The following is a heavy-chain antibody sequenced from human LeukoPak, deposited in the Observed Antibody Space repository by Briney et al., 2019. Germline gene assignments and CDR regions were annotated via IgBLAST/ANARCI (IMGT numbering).Heavy chain of an antibody. CDR2: ISSSSSYI. Sequence: GGSLRLSCAASGFTFSSYSMNWVRQAPGKGLEWVSSISSSSSYIYYADSVKGRFTISRDNAKNSLYLQMNSLRAEDTAVYYCARGLLLLGEFQEYYFDYWGQGTLVTVSS. V-gene: IGHV3-21*01. D-gene: IGHD3-10*01. J-gene: IGHJ4*02. CDR3: ARGLLLLGEFQEYYFDY. CDR1: GFTFSSYS.